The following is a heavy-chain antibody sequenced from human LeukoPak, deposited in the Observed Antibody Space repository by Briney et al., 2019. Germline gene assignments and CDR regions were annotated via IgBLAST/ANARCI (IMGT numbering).Heavy chain of an antibody. J-gene: IGHJ6*03. Sequence: SETLSLTCTVSGGSISSSSYYWGWIRQPPGKGLEWIGSIYYSGSTYYNPSLKSRVTISVDTSKNQFSLKLSSVTAADTAVYYCARLSAARYCSGGSCYSQTSYYMDVWGKGTTVTVSS. D-gene: IGHD2-15*01. CDR2: IYYSGST. CDR3: ARLSAARYCSGGSCYSQTSYYMDV. V-gene: IGHV4-39*07. CDR1: GGSISSSSYY.